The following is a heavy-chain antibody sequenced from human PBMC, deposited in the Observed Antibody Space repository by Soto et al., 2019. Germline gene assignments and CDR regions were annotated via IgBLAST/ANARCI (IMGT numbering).Heavy chain of an antibody. D-gene: IGHD3-3*01. CDR1: GGSFSGYY. CDR2: INHSGST. Sequence: SETLSLTCAVYGGSFSGYYWSWIRQPPGKGLEWIGEINHSGSTNYNPSLKSRVTISVDTSKNQFSLKLSSVTAADTAVYYCARSGFLEWLPMERRDGIDYWGQGTLVTVSS. CDR3: ARSGFLEWLPMERRDGIDY. V-gene: IGHV4-34*01. J-gene: IGHJ4*02.